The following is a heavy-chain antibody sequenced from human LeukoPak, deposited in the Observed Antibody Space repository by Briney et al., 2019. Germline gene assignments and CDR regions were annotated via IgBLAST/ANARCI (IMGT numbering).Heavy chain of an antibody. J-gene: IGHJ4*02. CDR1: GGSISSSKW. CDR2: IYHSGST. D-gene: IGHD4-17*01. V-gene: IGHV4-4*02. Sequence: SETLSLTCAVSGGSISSSKWWSWVRQPPGKGLEWIGEIYHSGSTNYNPSLKSRVTFSVDTSKNQFSLKLNSVTAADTAVYYCARGGDYGDLRYFDYWGQGTLVTVSS. CDR3: ARGGDYGDLRYFDY.